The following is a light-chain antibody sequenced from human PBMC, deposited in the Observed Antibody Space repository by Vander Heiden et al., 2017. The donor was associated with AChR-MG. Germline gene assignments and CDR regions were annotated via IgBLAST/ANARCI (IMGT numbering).Light chain of an antibody. V-gene: IGKV1-5*03. CDR3: QQYDHSSPYT. J-gene: IGKJ2*01. CDR1: HSISYW. CDR2: KAT. Sequence: IQLTQSPSTLSASVGDRVTITCRASHSISYWLAWYQMKPGKAPKALIYKATSLQSGVPSRFSGSGYETEFSLTISGLQPDDFGTYYCQQYDHSSPYTFGQGTRVEAK.